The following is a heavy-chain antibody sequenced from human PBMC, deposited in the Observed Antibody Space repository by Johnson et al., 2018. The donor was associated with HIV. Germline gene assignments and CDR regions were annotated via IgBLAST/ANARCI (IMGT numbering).Heavy chain of an antibody. Sequence: QVQLVESGGVVVQPGGSLRLSCAASGFTFDDYAMHWVRQAPGKGLEWVAVIWYDGSNKYYADSVKGRFTISRDNSKKTLYLQMNALRAEDTAVYYCAISIPRPGWGDAFDIWGQGTMVTVSS. CDR1: GFTFDDYA. J-gene: IGHJ3*02. CDR3: AISIPRPGWGDAFDI. D-gene: IGHD3-16*01. CDR2: IWYDGSNK. V-gene: IGHV3-33*08.